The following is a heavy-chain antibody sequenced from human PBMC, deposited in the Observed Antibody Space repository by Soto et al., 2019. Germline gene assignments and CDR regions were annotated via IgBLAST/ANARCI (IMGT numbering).Heavy chain of an antibody. D-gene: IGHD2-2*01. CDR3: ARGGDIVVVPAAMEGNWFDP. CDR2: ISSSGSTI. CDR1: GFTFSDYY. J-gene: IGHJ5*02. V-gene: IGHV3-11*01. Sequence: QVQLVESGGGLVKPGGSLRLSCAASGFTFSDYYMSWIRQAPGKGLEWVSYISSSGSTIYYADSVKGRFTISRDNAKNSLYLQMNSLRDEDTAVYYCARGGDIVVVPAAMEGNWFDPWGQGTLVTVSS.